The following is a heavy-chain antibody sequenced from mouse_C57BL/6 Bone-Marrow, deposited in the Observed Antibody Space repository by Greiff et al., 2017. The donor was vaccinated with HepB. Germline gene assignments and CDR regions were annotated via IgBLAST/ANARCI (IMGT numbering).Heavy chain of an antibody. CDR1: GFTFSDYG. D-gene: IGHD1-1*01. J-gene: IGHJ4*01. CDR3: ASNYGSSYNSMDY. V-gene: IGHV5-17*01. Sequence: EVNVVESGGGLVKPGGSLKLSCAASGFTFSDYGMHWVRQAPEKGLEWVAEISSGSSTIYYADTVKGRFTMSRDNAKNTLFLQMTSLRSEDTAMYYCASNYGSSYNSMDYWGQGTSVTVSS. CDR2: ISSGSSTI.